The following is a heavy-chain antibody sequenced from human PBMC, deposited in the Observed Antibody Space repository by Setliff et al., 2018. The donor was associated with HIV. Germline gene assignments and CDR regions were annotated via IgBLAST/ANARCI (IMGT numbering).Heavy chain of an antibody. V-gene: IGHV4-34*01. D-gene: IGHD5-12*01. CDR3: ASDISPDDGYNRLHYFDY. CDR1: GEPFSGFY. J-gene: IGHJ4*02. Sequence: PSETLSLTCAVYGEPFSGFYWTWIRQPPGKGLEWIGDINHSGRTNYIPSLKSRATISIDTSKNQLSLKLRSVTAADTAVYYCASDISPDDGYNRLHYFDYWGQGTLVTVSS. CDR2: INHSGRT.